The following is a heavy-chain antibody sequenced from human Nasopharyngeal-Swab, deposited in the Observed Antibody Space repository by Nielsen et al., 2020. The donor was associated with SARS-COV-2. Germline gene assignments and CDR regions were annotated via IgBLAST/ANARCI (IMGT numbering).Heavy chain of an antibody. V-gene: IGHV3-23*01. D-gene: IGHD3-10*01. J-gene: IGHJ6*02. Sequence: GGSLRLSCAASGFTLSIYAMTWVRQAPGKGLEWVSTISGSGDTTYYADSVKGRFTISRDNSKNTLYLQMNSLRAEDTAIYYCAKDRYPGSGSYKYYYFYYGMDVWGQGTTVTVSS. CDR2: ISGSGDTT. CDR3: AKDRYPGSGSYKYYYFYYGMDV. CDR1: GFTLSIYA.